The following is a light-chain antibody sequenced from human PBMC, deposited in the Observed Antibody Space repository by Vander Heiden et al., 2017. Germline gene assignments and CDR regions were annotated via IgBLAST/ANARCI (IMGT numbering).Light chain of an antibody. J-gene: IGKJ1*01. CDR3: QQSYSTPRT. V-gene: IGKV1-39*01. CDR2: AAS. Sequence: DIQMPTSPSSLSASVGDRVTITCRASQRISSYLNWYQQKPGKAPKLLIYAASSLQSGVPSRFSGSGSGTDFTLTISSLQPEDFATYYCQQSYSTPRTFGQGTKVXIK. CDR1: QRISSY.